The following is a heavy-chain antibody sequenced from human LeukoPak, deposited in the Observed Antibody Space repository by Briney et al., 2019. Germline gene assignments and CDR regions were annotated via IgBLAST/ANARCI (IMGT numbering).Heavy chain of an antibody. Sequence: GSLRLSCAASGFTFSSYAMSWIRQPPGKGLEWIGYIYYSGSTNYNPSLKSRVTISVDTSKNQFSLKLSSVTAADTAVYYCASMHYYYGMDVWGQGTTVTVSS. D-gene: IGHD2-2*01. CDR1: GFTFSSYA. J-gene: IGHJ6*02. CDR2: IYYSGST. V-gene: IGHV4-59*08. CDR3: ASMHYYYGMDV.